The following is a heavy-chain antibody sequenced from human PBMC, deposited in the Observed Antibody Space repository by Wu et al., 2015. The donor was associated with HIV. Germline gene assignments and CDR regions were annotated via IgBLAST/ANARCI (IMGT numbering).Heavy chain of an antibody. V-gene: IGHV1-2*02. CDR3: AREAGLPGYLQD. CDR2: INPNNGDT. D-gene: IGHD2-15*01. CDR1: TYNFLDYY. Sequence: QVKLQQSGAEVKKPGASVKVSCKASTYNFLDYYIHWVRQAPGQGPEWMGWINPNNGDTKYAQRSLGKVTMTRDTSLDTAYMEVSRLTSDDTAIYYCAREAGLPGYLQDWGQGTLVTVSS. J-gene: IGHJ1*01.